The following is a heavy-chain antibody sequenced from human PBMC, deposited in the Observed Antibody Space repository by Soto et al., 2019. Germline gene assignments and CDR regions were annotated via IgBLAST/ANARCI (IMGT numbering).Heavy chain of an antibody. CDR1: GFTFSSYG. CDR2: ISYDGSYK. J-gene: IGHJ4*02. CDR3: AKPISGYYAPSDH. V-gene: IGHV3-30*18. Sequence: GGSLRLSCAASGFTFSSYGMHWVRQAPGKGLEWVAVISYDGSYKYYADSVKGRFTISRDNSKNTLYLQMNSLRAEDTAVYYCAKPISGYYAPSDHWGQGTQVTVSS. D-gene: IGHD3-22*01.